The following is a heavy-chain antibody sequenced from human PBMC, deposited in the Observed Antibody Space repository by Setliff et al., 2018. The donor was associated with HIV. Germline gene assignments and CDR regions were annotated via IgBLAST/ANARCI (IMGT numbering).Heavy chain of an antibody. CDR2: INAYNGNT. CDR3: ARKDDSSGYVTWFDP. Sequence: GASVKVSCKASGYTFTSYGISWVRQAPGQGLEWMGWINAYNGNTNYAQKLQGRVTMTTDTSTSTAYMELRSLRSDDTAVYYCARKDDSSGYVTWFDPWGQGTLVTVSS. D-gene: IGHD3-22*01. V-gene: IGHV1-18*01. J-gene: IGHJ5*02. CDR1: GYTFTSYG.